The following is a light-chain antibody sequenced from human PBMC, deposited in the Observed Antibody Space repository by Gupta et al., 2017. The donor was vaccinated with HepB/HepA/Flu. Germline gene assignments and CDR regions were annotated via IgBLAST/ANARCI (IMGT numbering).Light chain of an antibody. J-gene: IGLJ2*01. Sequence: QSVLTQPPSASETPGQRVTISCSGSSSNIGRHYVYWYQQFPGTVPKLLIYRNDQRPSGVPDRFSGSKSGASASLAISWLRPEDEADYYCAAWDDNRSGLVFGGGTKLTVL. CDR1: SSNIGRHY. V-gene: IGLV1-47*01. CDR2: RND. CDR3: AAWDDNRSGLV.